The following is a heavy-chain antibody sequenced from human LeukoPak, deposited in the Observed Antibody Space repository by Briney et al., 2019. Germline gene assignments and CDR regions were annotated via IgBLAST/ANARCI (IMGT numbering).Heavy chain of an antibody. D-gene: IGHD2-21*01. CDR1: GFTFDDYA. J-gene: IGHJ4*02. V-gene: IGHV3-9*01. CDR2: ISWNSGSI. CDR3: AKDIRDVFYYFDY. Sequence: PGGSLRLSCAASGFTFDDYAMHWVRQAPGKGLEWVSGISWNSGSIGYADSVKGRFTISRDNAKNSLYLQMNSLRAEDTALYYCAKDIRDVFYYFDYWGQGTLVTVSS.